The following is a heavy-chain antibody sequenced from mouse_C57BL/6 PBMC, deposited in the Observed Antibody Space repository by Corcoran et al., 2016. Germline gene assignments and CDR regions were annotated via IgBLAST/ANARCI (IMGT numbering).Heavy chain of an antibody. CDR3: ARTPHFDY. CDR2: INPNNGGT. CDR1: GYTFTDYY. V-gene: IGHV1-26*01. J-gene: IGHJ2*01. Sequence: VQLKHSGAELVRPGASVKLSCKASGYTFTDYYMNWVKQSHGKSLEWIGDINPNNGGTSYNQKFKGKATLTVDKSSSTAYMELRSLTSEDSAVYYCARTPHFDYWGQGTTLTVSS.